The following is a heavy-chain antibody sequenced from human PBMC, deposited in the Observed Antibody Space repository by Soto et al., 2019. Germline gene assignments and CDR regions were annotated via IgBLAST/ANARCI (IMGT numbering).Heavy chain of an antibody. CDR2: IYYSGST. CDR3: ARHTLAARAFDI. Sequence: PSDTLSLTCTVSGGSISSGGYYWSWIRQHPGKGLEWIGYIYYSGSTYYNPSLKSRVAISVDTSKNQFSLKLSSVTAADTAVFYCARHTLAARAFDICGQGTIVTV. D-gene: IGHD6-13*01. J-gene: IGHJ3*02. V-gene: IGHV4-31*03. CDR1: GGSISSGGYY.